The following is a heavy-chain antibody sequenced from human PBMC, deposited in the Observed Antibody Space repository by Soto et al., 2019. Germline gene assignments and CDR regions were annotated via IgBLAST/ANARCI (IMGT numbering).Heavy chain of an antibody. J-gene: IGHJ6*02. CDR1: GFTFSSYA. CDR3: ALGSSSSRRYYYYGMDV. Sequence: EVHLLESGGGLVQPGGSLRLSCAASGFTFSSYAMNWVRQAPGKGLEWVSAISGSGGSTYYADSVKGRFTISRDNSKNTLYLQMISLRAADTAVDYCALGSSSSRRYYYYGMDVWGQGTTVTVSS. D-gene: IGHD6-13*01. CDR2: ISGSGGST. V-gene: IGHV3-23*01.